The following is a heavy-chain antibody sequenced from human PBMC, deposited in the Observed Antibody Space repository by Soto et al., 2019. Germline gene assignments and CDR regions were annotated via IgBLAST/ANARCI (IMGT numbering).Heavy chain of an antibody. J-gene: IGHJ4*02. D-gene: IGHD3-3*01. Sequence: GASVKVSCKASGGTFSSYTISWVRQAPGQGLEWMGRIIPILGIANYAQKFQGRVTITADKSTSTAYMELSSLRSEDTAVYYCAILRVKSGYYTDLEYWGQGTLVTVSS. CDR1: GGTFSSYT. CDR3: AILRVKSGYYTDLEY. CDR2: IIPILGIA. V-gene: IGHV1-69*02.